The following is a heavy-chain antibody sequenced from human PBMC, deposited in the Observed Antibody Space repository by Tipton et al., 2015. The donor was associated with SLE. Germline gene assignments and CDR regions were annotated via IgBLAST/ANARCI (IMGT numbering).Heavy chain of an antibody. CDR2: ICASGST. V-gene: IGHV4-61*02. CDR3: ARAPGLERSYYYYYYMDV. CDR1: GGSITNDNHY. Sequence: TLSLTCTVSGGSITNDNHYWSWIRQPAGKGLEWIGRICASGSTNYNPSLKSRVTISVDTSKNQFSLKLSSVTAADTAVYYCARAPGLERSYYYYYYMDVWAKGTTVTVSS. D-gene: IGHD1-1*01. J-gene: IGHJ6*03.